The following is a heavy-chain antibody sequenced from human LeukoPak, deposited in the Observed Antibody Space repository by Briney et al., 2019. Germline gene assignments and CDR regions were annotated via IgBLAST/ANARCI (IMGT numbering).Heavy chain of an antibody. V-gene: IGHV3-9*01. CDR1: GFTFGDYA. J-gene: IGHJ4*02. CDR2: LIWNSGSV. D-gene: IGHD6-13*01. Sequence: GRSLRLSCAASGFTFGDYAMHWVRQAPGKGLEWVSGLIWNSGSVAYADSVKGRFTISRDNAKNSLYLQMNSLRAEDTALYYCAKDIFGYSSSRAIDYWGQGTLVTVS. CDR3: AKDIFGYSSSRAIDY.